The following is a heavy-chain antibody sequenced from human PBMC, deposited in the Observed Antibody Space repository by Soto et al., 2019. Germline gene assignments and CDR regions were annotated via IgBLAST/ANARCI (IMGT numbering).Heavy chain of an antibody. V-gene: IGHV4-59*01. CDR3: ARRYSSGFDY. CDR2: IYYSGST. J-gene: IGHJ4*02. CDR1: GGSISSYY. Sequence: SETLYITCTVYGGSISSYYWSWIRQPPGKGLEWIGYIYYSGSTNYNPSLKSRVTISVDTSKNQFSLKLSSVTAADTAVYYCARRYSSGFDYCGQGTLVTVSS. D-gene: IGHD6-19*01.